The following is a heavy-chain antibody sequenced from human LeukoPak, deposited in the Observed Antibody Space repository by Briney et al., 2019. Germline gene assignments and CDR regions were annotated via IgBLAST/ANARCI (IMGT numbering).Heavy chain of an antibody. J-gene: IGHJ4*02. CDR2: IYYSGST. Sequence: PSETLSLTCTVSGGSVSGDNYYWTWMRQPPGKGLEWIGYIYYSGSTNYNPSLKSRVTISIDTSKNQFSLKLSSVTAADTAVYYCTRGGLTFGEYWGQGTLVTVSS. V-gene: IGHV4-61*01. CDR1: GGSVSGDNYY. CDR3: TRGGLTFGEY. D-gene: IGHD2/OR15-2a*01.